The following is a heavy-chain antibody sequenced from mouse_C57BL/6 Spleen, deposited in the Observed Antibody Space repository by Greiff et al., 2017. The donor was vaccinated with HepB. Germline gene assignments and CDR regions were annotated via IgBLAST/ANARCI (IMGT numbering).Heavy chain of an antibody. D-gene: IGHD2-1*01. CDR3: ARGCGYGNHEAY. CDR2: IYPGDGDT. J-gene: IGHJ3*01. CDR1: GYAFSSSW. Sequence: QVQLQQSGPELVKPGASVKISCKASGYAFSSSWMNWVKQRPGKGLEWIGRIYPGDGDTNYNGKFKGKATLTADKSSSTAYMQLSSLTSEDSAVYFCARGCGYGNHEAYWGQGTLVTVSA. V-gene: IGHV1-82*01.